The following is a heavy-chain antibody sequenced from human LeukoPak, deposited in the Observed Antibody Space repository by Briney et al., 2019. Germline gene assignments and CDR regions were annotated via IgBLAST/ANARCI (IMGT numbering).Heavy chain of an antibody. V-gene: IGHV3-7*01. D-gene: IGHD3-22*01. CDR1: GFTFRDYD. J-gene: IGHJ4*02. Sequence: PGGSLRLSCAASGFTFRDYDMTWIRQAPGKGLEWVANIKQDGSEKYYVDSVKGRFTISRDNAKNSLYLQMNSLRAEDTAVYYCARDLMAHYYDSSGYLNWGQGTLVTVSS. CDR2: IKQDGSEK. CDR3: ARDLMAHYYDSSGYLN.